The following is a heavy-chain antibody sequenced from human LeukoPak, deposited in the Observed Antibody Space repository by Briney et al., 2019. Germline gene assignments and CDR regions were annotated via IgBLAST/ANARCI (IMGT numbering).Heavy chain of an antibody. CDR1: GFTFSIYS. J-gene: IGHJ4*02. CDR3: ARDALAGEKPEYFFDY. V-gene: IGHV3-48*04. CDR2: IGRTMDTR. Sequence: GGSLRLSCAASGFTFSIYSMNWVRQAPGKALEWVSRIGRTMDTRYADSVKGRFTISRDNAKNSVYLQMSGLRAEDTAVYYCARDALAGEKPEYFFDYWGQGTLVTVSS.